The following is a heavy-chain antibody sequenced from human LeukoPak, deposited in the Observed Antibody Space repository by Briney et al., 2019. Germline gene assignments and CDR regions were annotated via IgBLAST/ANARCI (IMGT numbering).Heavy chain of an antibody. V-gene: IGHV3-23*01. CDR2: ISGSGDST. Sequence: PGGSLRLSCAASGFTFRNYAMRWVRQAPGKGLEWVSAISGSGDSTYYADSVRGRFTISRDNSKNTLYLQMNSLRAEDTAVYYCARAPGSYYFHYWGQGTLVTVSS. J-gene: IGHJ4*02. D-gene: IGHD3-10*01. CDR3: ARAPGSYYFHY. CDR1: GFTFRNYA.